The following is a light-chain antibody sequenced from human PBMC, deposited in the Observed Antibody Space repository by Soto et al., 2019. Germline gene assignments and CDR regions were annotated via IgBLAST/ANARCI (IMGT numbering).Light chain of an antibody. V-gene: IGLV1-40*01. J-gene: IGLJ1*01. CDR1: SSNIGAGYD. CDR3: SSYAATNNYV. Sequence: QSVLTQPPSVSGAPGQRVTISCTGTSSNIGAGYDVHWYQQLPGKAPKLLIFGNSHRPSGVPDRFFGSKSGTSASLAITGLQAEDEADYYCSSYAATNNYVFGSGTKVTVL. CDR2: GNS.